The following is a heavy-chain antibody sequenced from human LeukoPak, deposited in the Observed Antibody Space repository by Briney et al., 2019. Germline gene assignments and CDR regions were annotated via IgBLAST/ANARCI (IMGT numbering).Heavy chain of an antibody. CDR2: MNPNSGNT. V-gene: IGHV1-8*01. Sequence: ASVKVSCKASGYTFTSYDINWVRQATGQGLEWMGWMNPNSGNTGYAQKFQGRVTMTRNTSISTAYMELSSLRSEDTAVYYCARGRSDGVGYYYYMDVWGKGTTVTVS. CDR1: GYTFTSYD. CDR3: ARGRSDGVGYYYYMDV. J-gene: IGHJ6*03. D-gene: IGHD1-26*01.